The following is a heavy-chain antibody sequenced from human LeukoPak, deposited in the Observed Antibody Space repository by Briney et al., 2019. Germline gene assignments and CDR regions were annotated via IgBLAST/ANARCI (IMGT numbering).Heavy chain of an antibody. CDR1: GGSISSYY. Sequence: PSETLSLTCTVSGGSISSYYWSWIRQPAGKGLEWIGRIYTSGSTNCNPSLKSRVTMSVDTSKNQFSLKLSSVTAADTAVYYCARETSWLQSYYYYYYMDVWAKGPRSPSP. J-gene: IGHJ6*03. CDR2: IYTSGST. V-gene: IGHV4-4*07. CDR3: ARETSWLQSYYYYYYMDV. D-gene: IGHD5-12*01.